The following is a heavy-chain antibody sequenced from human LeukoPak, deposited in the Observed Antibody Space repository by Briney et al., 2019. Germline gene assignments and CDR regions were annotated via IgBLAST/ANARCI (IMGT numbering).Heavy chain of an antibody. CDR1: GFSVTDNY. CDR3: ARHRRYCSGDNCYSGHDY. J-gene: IGHJ4*02. Sequence: GGSLRLSCAASGFSVTDNYMTWFLQAPAKGLEWVSWIYSGSNTYYADSVKGRFTISTDNSKNTLYLQMTSLRGEDTGLYYCARHRRYCSGDNCYSGHDYWGQGTLVIVSS. D-gene: IGHD2-15*01. CDR2: IYSGSNT. V-gene: IGHV3-53*01.